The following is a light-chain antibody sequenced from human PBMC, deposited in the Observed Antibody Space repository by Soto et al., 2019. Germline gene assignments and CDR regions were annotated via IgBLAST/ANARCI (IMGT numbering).Light chain of an antibody. CDR1: SSDVGGYNY. Sequence: QSGLTQPASVSGSPGQSITISCTGTSSDVGGYNYVSWYQQHPGKAPKLMIYDVSNRPSGVSNRFSGSKSGNTASLTISGLQAEDEADYYCSSYTSSSTPVFGGGTKLTVL. CDR3: SSYTSSSTPV. J-gene: IGLJ2*01. CDR2: DVS. V-gene: IGLV2-14*01.